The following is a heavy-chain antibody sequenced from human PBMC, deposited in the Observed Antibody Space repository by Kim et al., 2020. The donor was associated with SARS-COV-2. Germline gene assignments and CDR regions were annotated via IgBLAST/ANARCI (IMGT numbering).Heavy chain of an antibody. CDR1: GGSISSNGYY. Sequence: SETLSLTCTVSGGSISSNGYYWGCVRQPPGKGLEGIGSFYYSGRTYYNPSLESRVTISINTSKNQFSLRLTSVTAADTAVYYCATALDTAMVTVVYTWFGPWGQGALVTVSS. D-gene: IGHD5-18*01. J-gene: IGHJ5*01. V-gene: IGHV4-39*07. CDR2: FYYSGRT. CDR3: ATALDTAMVTVVYTWFGP.